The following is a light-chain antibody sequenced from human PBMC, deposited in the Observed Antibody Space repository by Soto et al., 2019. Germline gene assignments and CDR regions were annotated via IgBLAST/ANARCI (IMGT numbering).Light chain of an antibody. CDR1: QYISSW. CDR3: LQSNSFPHT. J-gene: IGKJ2*01. Sequence: DIQMTQSPSSVSASVGDRVTITCRASQYISSWLAWYQQKPGKAPQLLIYAASSLQSGVPSRFSGSGSGTDFHFTISSLQPEDFATYYCLQSNSFPHTFGQGTKLEIK. CDR2: AAS. V-gene: IGKV1-12*01.